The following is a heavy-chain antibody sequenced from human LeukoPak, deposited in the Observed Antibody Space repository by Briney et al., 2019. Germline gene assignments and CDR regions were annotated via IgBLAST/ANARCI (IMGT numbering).Heavy chain of an antibody. D-gene: IGHD2/OR15-2a*01. CDR3: ARATLYGNTGFHLDS. V-gene: IGHV4-59*13. J-gene: IGHJ5*01. CDR2: IYYSGST. CDR1: GGSINNYY. Sequence: PSETLSLTCIVSGGSINNYYWNWIRQPPGKGLEYLGYIYYSGSTKYNPSLKSRVTMSLDTSKNQFSLKLTSVTAADTAVYYCARATLYGNTGFHLDSWGQGTLVTVSS.